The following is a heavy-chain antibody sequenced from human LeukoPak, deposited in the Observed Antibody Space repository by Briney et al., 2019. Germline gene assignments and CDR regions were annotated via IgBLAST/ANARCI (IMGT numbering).Heavy chain of an antibody. CDR2: VSGSGAYT. V-gene: IGHV3-23*01. CDR3: AKETGASYDYPLDY. CDR1: GFTFSNTW. D-gene: IGHD5-18*01. Sequence: GGSLRLSCAASGFTFSNTWMNWVRQAPGKGLEWVSTVSGSGAYTFYADSVKGRFTISRDNSKNTLYLQMNSLRDEDTAVYYCAKETGASYDYPLDYWGQGTLVTVSS. J-gene: IGHJ4*02.